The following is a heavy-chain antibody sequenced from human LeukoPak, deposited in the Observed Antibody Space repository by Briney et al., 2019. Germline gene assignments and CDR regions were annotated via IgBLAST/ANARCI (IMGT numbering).Heavy chain of an antibody. CDR3: ARAFNWNYEGGLEY. V-gene: IGHV3-48*03. Sequence: GGSLRLSCAASGFTFSSYEMNWVRQAPGKGLEWVSYISSSGSTIYYADSVKGRFTISRDNAKNSLYLQMNSLRAKDTALYYCARAFNWNYEGGLEYWGQGTLVTVSS. CDR1: GFTFSSYE. J-gene: IGHJ4*02. CDR2: ISSSGSTI. D-gene: IGHD1-7*01.